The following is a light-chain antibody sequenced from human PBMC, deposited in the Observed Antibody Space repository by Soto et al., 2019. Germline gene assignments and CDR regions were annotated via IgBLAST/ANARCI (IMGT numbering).Light chain of an antibody. CDR2: GAS. V-gene: IGKV3-20*01. J-gene: IGKJ2*01. CDR3: QQYCSSPPAT. Sequence: EIVLTQSPCTLSLSPGERATLSCRASQSVSSSYLAWYQQSPGQAPRLLVYGASSRATDIPDRFSGSGSGTDFTLTISRLEPEDFAVYYCQQYCSSPPATFGQGTKLESK. CDR1: QSVSSSY.